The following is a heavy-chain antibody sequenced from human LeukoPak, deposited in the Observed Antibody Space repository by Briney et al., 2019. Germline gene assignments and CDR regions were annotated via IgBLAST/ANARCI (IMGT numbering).Heavy chain of an antibody. CDR1: GGSISSGGYY. CDR3: ARHKDCASITHCHFDY. D-gene: IGHD2-21*01. J-gene: IGHJ4*02. Sequence: PSQTLSLTCTVSGGSISSGGYYWSWIRQHPGKGLEWIGYIYYSGSTYYNPSLKSRVTISVDTSENQFSLKLSSVTAADTAVFHCARHKDCASITHCHFDYWGQGILVTVSS. CDR2: IYYSGST. V-gene: IGHV4-31*03.